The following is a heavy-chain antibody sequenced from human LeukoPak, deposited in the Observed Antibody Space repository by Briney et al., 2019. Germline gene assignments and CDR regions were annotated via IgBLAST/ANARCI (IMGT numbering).Heavy chain of an antibody. Sequence: SVKVSCKASGGTFSSYAISWVRQAPGQGLEWMGGIIPIFGTANYAQKFQGRVTITTDESTSTAYMELSSLRSEDTAVYYCASSIFGVANFDYWGQGTLITVSS. J-gene: IGHJ4*02. CDR1: GGTFSSYA. D-gene: IGHD3-3*01. CDR3: ASSIFGVANFDY. CDR2: IIPIFGTA. V-gene: IGHV1-69*05.